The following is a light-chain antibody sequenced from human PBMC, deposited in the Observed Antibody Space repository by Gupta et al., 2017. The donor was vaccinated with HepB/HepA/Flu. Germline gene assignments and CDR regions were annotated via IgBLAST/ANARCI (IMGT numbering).Light chain of an antibody. Sequence: QPVLTQSSSASASLGSSVKLTCTLSSGHSSYIIAWHQQQPGKAPRYLLKLEVSGSYNKGRGVMERGACSSSGAERSRTLSNLQSEEKADEDCEQWAINTPGVVFGGGIKLTVL. V-gene: IGLV4-60*03. CDR2: LEVSGSY. CDR3: EQWAINTPGVV. CDR1: SGHSSYI. J-gene: IGLJ2*01.